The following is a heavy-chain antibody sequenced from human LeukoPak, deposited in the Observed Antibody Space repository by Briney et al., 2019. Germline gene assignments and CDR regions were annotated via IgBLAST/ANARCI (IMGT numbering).Heavy chain of an antibody. Sequence: GGSLRLSCAASGFTVSSNEMSWVRQAPGKGLEWVSSISSSSYIYYADSVKGRFTLSRDNAKNSLYLQMNSLRAEDTAVYYCARDPGRPSANWFDPWGQGTLVTVSS. CDR3: ARDPGRPSANWFDP. J-gene: IGHJ5*02. CDR2: ISSSSYI. D-gene: IGHD1-1*01. CDR1: GFTVSSNE. V-gene: IGHV3-21*01.